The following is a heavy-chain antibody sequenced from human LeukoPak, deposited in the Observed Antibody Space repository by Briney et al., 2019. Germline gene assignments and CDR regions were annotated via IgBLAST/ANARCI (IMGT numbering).Heavy chain of an antibody. V-gene: IGHV3-30*02. Sequence: GGSLRLSCAASGFAFNTYAMHWVRQAPGQGLEWVALIRHDGSHKFYSNSVRGQFTISRDNSKNTVSLQMNNLRPEDTAVYYCAREIFGSGSSPDYWGQGTLVTVSS. CDR2: IRHDGSHK. D-gene: IGHD3-10*01. CDR1: GFAFNTYA. CDR3: AREIFGSGSSPDY. J-gene: IGHJ4*02.